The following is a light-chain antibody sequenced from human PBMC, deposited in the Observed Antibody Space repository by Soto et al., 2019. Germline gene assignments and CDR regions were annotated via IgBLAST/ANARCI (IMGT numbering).Light chain of an antibody. V-gene: IGLV2-8*01. CDR3: SSYTGSSNLDV. CDR2: DVS. Sequence: QSVLTQPPSASGSPGQSVTISCTGTSSDVGGYSFVSWYQQQPGKAPKLMIYDVSKRPSGVPARFSGSKSGNSASLTVSGLQNEDEPDYYCSSYTGSSNLDVFGTGTKVTVL. CDR1: SSDVGGYSF. J-gene: IGLJ1*01.